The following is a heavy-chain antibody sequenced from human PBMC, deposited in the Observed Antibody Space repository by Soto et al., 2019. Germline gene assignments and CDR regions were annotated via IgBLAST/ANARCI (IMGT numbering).Heavy chain of an antibody. CDR1: GGTFSGYA. V-gene: IGHV1-69*13. CDR3: ARDILYYDSSGYYSDYAFDI. J-gene: IGHJ3*02. Sequence: SVKVSCKASGGTFSGYAISWVRQAPXQGLEWMGGIIPIFGTANYAQKFQGRVTITADESTSTAYMELSSLRSEDTAVYYCARDILYYDSSGYYSDYAFDIWGQGTMVTVSS. CDR2: IIPIFGTA. D-gene: IGHD3-22*01.